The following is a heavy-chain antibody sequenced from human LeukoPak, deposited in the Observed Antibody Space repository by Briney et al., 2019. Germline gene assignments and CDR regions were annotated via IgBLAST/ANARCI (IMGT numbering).Heavy chain of an antibody. V-gene: IGHV3-23*01. CDR3: AKAAAAPGSDF. Sequence: GGSLRLSCAASGFTSSSYALNWVRQAPGKGLEWVATVSGSGDRMYHADSVKGRFTISRDNSKNTIYLQMNSLRAEDTALYYCAKAAAAPGSDFWGQGTLVTVSS. D-gene: IGHD6-13*01. CDR1: GFTSSSYA. CDR2: VSGSGDRM. J-gene: IGHJ4*02.